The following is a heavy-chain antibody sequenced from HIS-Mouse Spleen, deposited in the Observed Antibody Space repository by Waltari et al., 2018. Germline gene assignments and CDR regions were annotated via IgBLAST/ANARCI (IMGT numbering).Heavy chain of an antibody. CDR2: IYYRGST. CDR1: GGSISSSSYY. CDR3: ARSRTGGWYFDL. J-gene: IGHJ2*01. Sequence: QLQLQESGPGLVKPSETLSLTCTVSGGSISSSSYYWGWIRQPPGNGLEWIGSIYYRGSTYYNPSLKSRVTISVDTSKNQFSLKLSSVTAADTAVYYCARSRTGGWYFDLWGRGTLVTVSS. D-gene: IGHD7-27*01. V-gene: IGHV4-39*07.